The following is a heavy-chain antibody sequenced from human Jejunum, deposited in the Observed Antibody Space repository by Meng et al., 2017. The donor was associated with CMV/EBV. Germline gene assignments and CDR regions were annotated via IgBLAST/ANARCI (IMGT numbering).Heavy chain of an antibody. CDR1: GFMFNENT. D-gene: IGHD3-10*01. CDR2: ISSNSKYI. CDR3: ARDYGAGTTGDFDY. V-gene: IGHV3-21*01. J-gene: IGHJ4*02. Sequence: SGFMFNENTMNWVRQAPGKGLEWISSISSNSKYIYYADSVKGRFTVSRDNTKNSLYLQMDALRVEDTAMYYCARDYGAGTTGDFDYWGQGTLVTVSS.